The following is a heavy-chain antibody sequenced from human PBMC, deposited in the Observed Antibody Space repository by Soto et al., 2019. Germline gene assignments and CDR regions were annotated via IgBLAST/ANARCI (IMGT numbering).Heavy chain of an antibody. CDR3: ARTSPRGSGTCFDP. CDR1: GGSISIYY. J-gene: IGHJ5*02. V-gene: IGHV4-59*08. D-gene: IGHD3-10*01. CDR2: IYYSGMS. Sequence: PSETLSLTCTVSGGSISIYYWSWIRQPPGKVLDLIGYIYYSGMSYYXXSLKSRVXXSIDTSKNQLXLKLSXVTAADTAVXYCARTSPRGSGTCFDPWRQGTLVTVSS.